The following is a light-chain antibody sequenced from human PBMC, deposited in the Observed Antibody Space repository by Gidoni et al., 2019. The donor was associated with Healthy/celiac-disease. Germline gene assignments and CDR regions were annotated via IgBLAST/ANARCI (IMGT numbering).Light chain of an antibody. CDR1: QSVSSN. Sequence: EIVMTQYPATLSVSPGERATLSCRASQSVSSNLAWYQQKPGQAPRLLLYGASTRATGIPARFIGSGSGTEFTLTISILQSEDFSVYYCHQYNNWPPWTFGQGTKVEIK. J-gene: IGKJ1*01. CDR3: HQYNNWPPWT. V-gene: IGKV3-15*01. CDR2: GAS.